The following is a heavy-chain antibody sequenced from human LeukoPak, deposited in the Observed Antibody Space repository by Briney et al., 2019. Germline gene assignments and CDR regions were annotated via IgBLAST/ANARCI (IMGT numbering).Heavy chain of an antibody. CDR1: GYIFASYR. V-gene: IGHV1-18*01. D-gene: IGHD1-26*01. Sequence: ASVTVSFTASGYIFASYRISWVRQAPGQGLEWMGWISVYNGDTNYAQKLQGRVTMTTDTSTSTAYMELRSLRSDDTAVYYCARFQDSDKLRYYYQYGMDVWGQGTTVTVSS. CDR2: ISVYNGDT. J-gene: IGHJ6*02. CDR3: ARFQDSDKLRYYYQYGMDV.